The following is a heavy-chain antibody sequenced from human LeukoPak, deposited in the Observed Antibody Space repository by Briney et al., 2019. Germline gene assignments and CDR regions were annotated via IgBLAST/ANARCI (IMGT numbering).Heavy chain of an antibody. CDR1: GYTFTSYY. V-gene: IGHV1-46*01. Sequence: ASVELSCKSSGYTFTSYYMHWVRQAPGQGLEWMGIINPSGGSTSYAQKFQGRVTMTRATSTSTVYMELSSLRSEDTAVYYCARSNNYYESSGYYAKSRRDFDYWGQGTLVTVSS. D-gene: IGHD3-22*01. J-gene: IGHJ4*02. CDR2: INPSGGST. CDR3: ARSNNYYESSGYYAKSRRDFDY.